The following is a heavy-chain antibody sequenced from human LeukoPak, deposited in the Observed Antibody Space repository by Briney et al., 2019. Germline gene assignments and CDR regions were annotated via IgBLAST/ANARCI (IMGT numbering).Heavy chain of an antibody. Sequence: GGSLRLSCAASGFTFSDYAMSWVRQAPGKGLEWVLGISFSGRSTNYADSVKGRFIISRDNSNNTLYLQMKSLRVEDTAVYYCAKDREKAVGATIFDHWGQGTLVTVSS. CDR3: AKDREKAVGATIFDH. CDR2: ISFSGRST. CDR1: GFTFSDYA. J-gene: IGHJ4*02. D-gene: IGHD1-26*01. V-gene: IGHV3-23*01.